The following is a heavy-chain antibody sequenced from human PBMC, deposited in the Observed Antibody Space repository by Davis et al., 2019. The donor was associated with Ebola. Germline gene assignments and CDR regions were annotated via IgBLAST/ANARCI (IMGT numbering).Heavy chain of an antibody. J-gene: IGHJ4*02. CDR1: GFTFSSYA. D-gene: IGHD2-2*02. CDR3: ARDPRDIVVVPAAIDY. CDR2: ISSSSSYI. Sequence: GGSLRLSCAASGFTFSSYAMSWVRQAPGKGLEWVSSISSSSSYIYYADSVKGRFTISRDNAKNSLYLQMNSLRAEDTAVYYCARDPRDIVVVPAAIDYWGQGTLVTVSS. V-gene: IGHV3-21*01.